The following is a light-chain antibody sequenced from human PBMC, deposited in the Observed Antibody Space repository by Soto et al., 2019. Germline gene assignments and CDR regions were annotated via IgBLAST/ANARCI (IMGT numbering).Light chain of an antibody. Sequence: EIVLTQSPGTLSLSPGERATLSCRASQSVSSSYLAWYQQKPGQAPRLLIYGASSRATGIPDRFSGSGSGTDFTLTISRLEPEDFAVYYCQQYSSSPRTFCQGTKLEIK. CDR3: QQYSSSPRT. V-gene: IGKV3-20*01. CDR1: QSVSSSY. J-gene: IGKJ2*02. CDR2: GAS.